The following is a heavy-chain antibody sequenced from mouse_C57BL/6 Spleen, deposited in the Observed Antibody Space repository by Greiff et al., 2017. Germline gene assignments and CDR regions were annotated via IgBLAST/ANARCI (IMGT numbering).Heavy chain of an antibody. CDR3: ARRRIYGNGSMDD. J-gene: IGHJ4*01. CDR2: INPSSGYT. V-gene: IGHV1-4*01. CDR1: GYTFTSYT. Sequence: VQLQQSGAELARPGASVKMSCKASGYTFTSYTMHWVKQRPGQGLEWIGYINPSSGYTKYNQKFKDKATLTADKSSSTAYMQLSSLTSEDSAVYYCARRRIYGNGSMDDWGQGTSDTVSS. D-gene: IGHD2-1*01.